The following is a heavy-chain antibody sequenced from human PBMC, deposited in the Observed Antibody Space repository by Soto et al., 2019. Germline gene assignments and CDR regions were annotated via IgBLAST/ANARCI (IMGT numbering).Heavy chain of an antibody. D-gene: IGHD3-3*01. V-gene: IGHV3-48*02. J-gene: IGHJ4*02. CDR1: GFTFSSDS. CDR3: AREGSGSGYYLYY. CDR2: ISSSSSTI. Sequence: EVQLVESGGGLVQPGGSLRLSCAASGFTFSSDSMNWVRQAPGKGLEWVSYISSSSSTIYYADSVKGRFTISRDNAKNSLYLQMSSLRDEDTAVYYCAREGSGSGYYLYYWGQGTLVTVSS.